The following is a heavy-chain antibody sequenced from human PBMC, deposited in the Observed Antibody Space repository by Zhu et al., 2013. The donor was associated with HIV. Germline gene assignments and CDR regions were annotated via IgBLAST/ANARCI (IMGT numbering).Heavy chain of an antibody. CDR1: GGTFSSYA. V-gene: IGHV1-69*01. D-gene: IGHD2-21*02. J-gene: IGHJ5*02. Sequence: QVQLVQSGAEVKKPGSSVKVSCKASGGTFSSYAISWVRQAPGQGLEWMGGIIPIFGTANYAQKFQGRVTITADESTSTAYMELSSLRSEDTAVYYCARGGHCGGDCYSHIFDPWGQGTLVTVSS. CDR3: ARGGHCGGDCYSHIFDP. CDR2: IIPIFGTA.